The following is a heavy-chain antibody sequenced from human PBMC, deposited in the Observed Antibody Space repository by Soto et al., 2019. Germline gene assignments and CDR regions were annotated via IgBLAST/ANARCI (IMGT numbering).Heavy chain of an antibody. J-gene: IGHJ6*02. CDR3: TTTRFLDYYYYYGMDV. Sequence: AGSLRLSCAASGFTCSNAWMNWVRKAPGKGLEWVGRIKSKTDGGTTDYAAPVKGRFTISRDDSKNTLYLQMNSLKTEDTAVYYCTTTRFLDYYYYYGMDVWGQGTTVTV. D-gene: IGHD3-3*01. CDR1: GFTCSNAW. V-gene: IGHV3-15*07. CDR2: IKSKTDGGTT.